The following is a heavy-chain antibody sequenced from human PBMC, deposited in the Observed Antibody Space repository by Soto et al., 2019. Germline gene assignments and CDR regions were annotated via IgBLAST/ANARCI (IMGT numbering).Heavy chain of an antibody. D-gene: IGHD2-15*01. CDR1: GGTFSSYA. CDR3: ARDNCSGGSCYSDARMDV. J-gene: IGHJ6*02. Sequence: ASVKVSCKASGGTFSSYAISWVRQAPGQGLEWMGWINPNSGGTSYARKFQGWVTMTRDTSISTAYMELSRLISDDTAVYYCARDNCSGGSCYSDARMDVWGQGTTVTVSS. V-gene: IGHV1-2*04. CDR2: INPNSGGT.